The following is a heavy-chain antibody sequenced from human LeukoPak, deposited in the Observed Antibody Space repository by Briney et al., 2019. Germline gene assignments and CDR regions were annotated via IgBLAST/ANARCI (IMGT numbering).Heavy chain of an antibody. CDR2: IIPILGIA. D-gene: IGHD3-3*01. CDR3: ARDGRFSTKSTNWFDP. V-gene: IGHV1-69*04. CDR1: GGTFSSYA. Sequence: GASVKVSCKASGGTFSSYAISWVRQAPGQGLEWMGRIIPILGIANYAQKFQGRVTITADKSTSTAYMELSSLRSEDTAVYYCARDGRFSTKSTNWFDPWGQGTLVTVSS. J-gene: IGHJ5*02.